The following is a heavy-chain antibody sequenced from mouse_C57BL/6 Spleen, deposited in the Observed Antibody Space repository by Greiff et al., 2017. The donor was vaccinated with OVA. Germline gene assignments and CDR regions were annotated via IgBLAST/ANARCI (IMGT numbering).Heavy chain of an antibody. D-gene: IGHD1-1*01. CDR1: GYAFSSYW. CDR2: IYPGDGDT. V-gene: IGHV1-80*01. Sequence: VQLQQSGAELVKPGASVKISCKASGYAFSSYWMTWVKQRPGKGLEWIGQIYPGDGDTNYNGKFKGKATLTADKSSSTAYMQLSSLTAEDSAVYFCARAGSSYFDDWGQGTTLTVSS. CDR3: ARAGSSYFDD. J-gene: IGHJ2*01.